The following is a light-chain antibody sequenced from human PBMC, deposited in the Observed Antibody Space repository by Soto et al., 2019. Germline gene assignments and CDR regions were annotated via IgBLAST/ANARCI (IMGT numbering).Light chain of an antibody. V-gene: IGKV3-15*01. J-gene: IGKJ1*01. Sequence: EIVMTQSPATLSVSPGGRATLSCRASQSVISDLAWYHQKPGQAPRLLIYSASTRATGIPARFSGSGSGTEFTLTINSLQSEDFAVYYCQQYNNWPRTFGQGTKVDIK. CDR2: SAS. CDR3: QQYNNWPRT. CDR1: QSVISD.